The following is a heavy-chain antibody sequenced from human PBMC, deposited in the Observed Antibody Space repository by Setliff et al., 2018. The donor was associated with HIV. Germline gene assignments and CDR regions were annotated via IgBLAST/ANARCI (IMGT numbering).Heavy chain of an antibody. Sequence: ASVKVSCKASGYNFTSNGISWVRQAPGQGLEWMGRISAYNGNRNYAQKVQDRVTMTTDTSTRTAYMELRSLRSDDTAVYYCARGGYQRGYTYGSFDYWGQGTLVTVSS. D-gene: IGHD5-18*01. CDR2: ISAYNGNR. J-gene: IGHJ4*02. CDR3: ARGGYQRGYTYGSFDY. V-gene: IGHV1-18*01. CDR1: GYNFTSNG.